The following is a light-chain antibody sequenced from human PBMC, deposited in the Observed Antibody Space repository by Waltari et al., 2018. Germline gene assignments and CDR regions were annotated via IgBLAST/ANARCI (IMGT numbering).Light chain of an antibody. J-gene: IGKJ1*01. CDR3: QQSYNNPRA. Sequence: DIQMTQSPSSLSASVGDRVAITCLASQSINNYVNWYQQKPGQAPKLLIFAASTLQTGVPSRFSGSGSGTDFTLTISSLQPEDFATYYCQQSYNNPRAFGQGTKVEIK. CDR1: QSINNY. CDR2: AAS. V-gene: IGKV1-39*01.